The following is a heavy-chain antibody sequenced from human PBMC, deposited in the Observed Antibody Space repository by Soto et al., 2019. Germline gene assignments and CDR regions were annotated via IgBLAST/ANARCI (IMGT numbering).Heavy chain of an antibody. CDR3: ARSSTMDPVYIWGNARLGLGGYYYMGV. V-gene: IGHV4-59*01. Sequence: PSETLSLTCTVSGGSISSYYWSWIRQSPEKGLEWIGYIYSSGSTNYNPSLKSRVTMSVDTSKNQFSLKLRSVTAADTAVYYCARSSTMDPVYIWGNARLGLGGYYYMGVWGKGATVTVSS. CDR1: GGSISSYY. CDR2: IYSSGST. D-gene: IGHD3-16*01. J-gene: IGHJ6*03.